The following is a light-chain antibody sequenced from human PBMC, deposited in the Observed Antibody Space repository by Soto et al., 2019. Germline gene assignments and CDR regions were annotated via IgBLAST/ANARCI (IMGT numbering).Light chain of an antibody. CDR1: SSNVGGYNY. Sequence: ALTQPASVSGSPGQSITISCTGTSSNVGGYNYVSWYQQYPGKAPKLMIFEVTNRPSGVSDRFSGSKSGNTASLTISGLQAEDEADYYCSSFTSSNTWLFGGGTKLTVL. CDR3: SSFTSSNTWL. V-gene: IGLV2-14*01. J-gene: IGLJ3*02. CDR2: EVT.